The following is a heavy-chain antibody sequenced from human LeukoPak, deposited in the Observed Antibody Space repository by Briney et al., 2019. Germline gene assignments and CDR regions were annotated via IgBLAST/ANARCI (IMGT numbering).Heavy chain of an antibody. V-gene: IGHV3-7*03. D-gene: IGHD2-21*02. Sequence: GGSLGLSCAASGFTFSSYWMSWVRQAPGRGLDWVANIKQDGSEKYYGDSVKGRFTISRDNAKNTLYLQMNSLRAEDTAVYYCAKLVVVTATYWYFDLWGRGTLVSVSS. J-gene: IGHJ2*01. CDR2: IKQDGSEK. CDR1: GFTFSSYW. CDR3: AKLVVVTATYWYFDL.